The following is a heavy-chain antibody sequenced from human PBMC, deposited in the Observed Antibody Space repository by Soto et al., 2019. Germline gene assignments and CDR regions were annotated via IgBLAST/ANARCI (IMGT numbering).Heavy chain of an antibody. CDR3: ATFQLLKDFWPLYFQQ. J-gene: IGHJ1*01. Sequence: ASVKVSCKVSGYTLTELSMHWVRQAPGKGLEWMGGFYPEDGETIYAQKFQGRVTMTEDTSTDTAYMELSSLRSEDTAVYYCATFQLLKDFWPLYFQQWGQGTLVTVSS. CDR1: GYTLTELS. V-gene: IGHV1-24*01. D-gene: IGHD2-2*01. CDR2: FYPEDGET.